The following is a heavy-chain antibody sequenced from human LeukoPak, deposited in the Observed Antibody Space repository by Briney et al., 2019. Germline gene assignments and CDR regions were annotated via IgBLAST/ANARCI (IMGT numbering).Heavy chain of an antibody. V-gene: IGHV3-NL1*01. J-gene: IGHJ4*02. CDR2: IVQSGTT. CDR3: ATRPTPRDRDF. Sequence: GGSLRLSCAASGFTFSSYGMHWVRQAPGKGPEWLSLIVQSGTTYYAESVEGRFTISRDNSQNTVFMQMNSLRAEDTAVYYCATRPTPRDRDFWGQGTLVTVSS. D-gene: IGHD5-24*01. CDR1: GFTFSSYG.